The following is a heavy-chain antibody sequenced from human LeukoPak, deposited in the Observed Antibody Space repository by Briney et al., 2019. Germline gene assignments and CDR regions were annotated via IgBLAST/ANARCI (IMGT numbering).Heavy chain of an antibody. CDR1: GGSISSGGYY. J-gene: IGHJ4*02. CDR2: IYHSGST. D-gene: IGHD6-13*01. CDR3: ARDSPGIAAAGTGY. Sequence: PSQTLSLTCTVSGGSISSGGYYWSWIRQPPGKGLEWIGYIYHSGSTYYSPSLKSRVTISVDRSKNQFSLKLSSVTAADTAVYYCARDSPGIAAAGTGYWGQGTLVTVSS. V-gene: IGHV4-30-2*01.